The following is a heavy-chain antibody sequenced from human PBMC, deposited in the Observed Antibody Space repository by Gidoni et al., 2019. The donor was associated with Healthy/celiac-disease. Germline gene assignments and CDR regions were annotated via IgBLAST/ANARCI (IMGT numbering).Heavy chain of an antibody. Sequence: QLQLQESGPGLVKPSETLSLTCTVSGVSISSSSYYWGWIRQPPGKGLEWIGISYYSGSNSYNPSLKSRVTISVDTSKNQFSLKLSSVTAADTAVYYCARQLYGYGGNVDYWGQGTLVTVSS. CDR2: SYYSGSN. J-gene: IGHJ4*02. V-gene: IGHV4-39*01. CDR3: ARQLYGYGGNVDY. D-gene: IGHD4-17*01. CDR1: GVSISSSSYY.